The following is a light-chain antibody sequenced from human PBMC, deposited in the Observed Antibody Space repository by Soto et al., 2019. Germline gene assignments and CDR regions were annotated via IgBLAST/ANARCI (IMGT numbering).Light chain of an antibody. CDR1: SSDIGGYNF. Sequence: QSVLTQPPSASGSPGQSVTVSCTGSSSDIGGYNFVSWYQQHPGKAPKLMIYEVNKRPSGVPDRFSGSKSGNTASLTVSGLQAEDEADYYCSSYSNINTLLFGGGTKLTVL. V-gene: IGLV2-8*01. CDR2: EVN. CDR3: SSYSNINTLL. J-gene: IGLJ2*01.